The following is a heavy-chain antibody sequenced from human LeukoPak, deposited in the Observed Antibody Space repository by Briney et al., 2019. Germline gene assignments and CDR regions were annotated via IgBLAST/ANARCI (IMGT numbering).Heavy chain of an antibody. CDR1: GGTFSSYA. Sequence: GASVKVSCKASGGTFSSYAISWVRQAPGQGLEWMGGIIPIFGTANYAQKFQGRVTITADESTSTAYMELSSLRSEDTAVYYCAKDRVTTVTTLDAFDIWGQGTMVTVSS. CDR3: AKDRVTTVTTLDAFDI. V-gene: IGHV1-69*13. CDR2: IIPIFGTA. J-gene: IGHJ3*02. D-gene: IGHD4-17*01.